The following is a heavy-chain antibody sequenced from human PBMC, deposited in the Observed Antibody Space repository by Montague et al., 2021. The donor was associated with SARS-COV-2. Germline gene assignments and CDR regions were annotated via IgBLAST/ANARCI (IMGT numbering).Heavy chain of an antibody. CDR2: IYGDDDK. V-gene: IGHV2-5*02. J-gene: IGHJ4*02. D-gene: IGHD3-16*01. Sequence: PALVKPTQTLTLTCNFSGFSLTTRAVGVGWIRQPPGKALEWLAVIYGDDDKRYSPYLRSRLTITKDTSANHVVLTMTNMDPVDKATYYCAHGSRVGNDYWGHFDSWGQGALVTVSS. CDR1: GFSLTTRAVG. CDR3: AHGSRVGNDYWGHFDS.